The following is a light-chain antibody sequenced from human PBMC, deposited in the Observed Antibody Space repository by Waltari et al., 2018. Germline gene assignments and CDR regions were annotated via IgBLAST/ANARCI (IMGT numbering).Light chain of an antibody. CDR2: DVS. J-gene: IGLJ2*01. CDR1: SSDVGRYNY. Sequence: QSALTQPASVSGSPGQSITISCTGTSSDVGRYNYVPWYQQHPGKAPKLPIYDVSNRPSGVPSRFSGSKSGNTASLTISGLQAADEAHYYCNSYASNSNGLFGGGTKLTIL. CDR3: NSYASNSNGL. V-gene: IGLV2-14*03.